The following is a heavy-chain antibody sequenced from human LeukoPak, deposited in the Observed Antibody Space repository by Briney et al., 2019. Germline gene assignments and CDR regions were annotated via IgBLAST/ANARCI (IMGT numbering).Heavy chain of an antibody. V-gene: IGHV3-23*01. CDR1: GFTFSSYA. D-gene: IGHD3-10*01. J-gene: IGHJ5*02. Sequence: GGSLRLSCAASGFTFSSYAMSWVRQAPGKGLEWVSAISGSGGSTYYADSVKGRITISRDNSKNTLYLQMNSLRAEDTAVYYCAKMTYYYGSGSYSPWFDPWGQGTLVTVSS. CDR3: AKMTYYYGSGSYSPWFDP. CDR2: ISGSGGST.